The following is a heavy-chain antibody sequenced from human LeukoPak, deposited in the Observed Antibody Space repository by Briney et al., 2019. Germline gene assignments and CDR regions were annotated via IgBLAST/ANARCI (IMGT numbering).Heavy chain of an antibody. CDR1: EFTFSSYE. CDR3: ARDSGSGWYQAEYFQD. CDR2: ISSSGSTI. J-gene: IGHJ1*01. V-gene: IGHV3-48*03. D-gene: IGHD6-19*01. Sequence: PGGSLRLSCAASEFTFSSYEMNWVRQAPGKGLEWVSYISSSGSTIYYADSVKGRFTISRDNARNSLYLQMNSLRAEDTAVYYCARDSGSGWYQAEYFQDWGQGTLVTVSS.